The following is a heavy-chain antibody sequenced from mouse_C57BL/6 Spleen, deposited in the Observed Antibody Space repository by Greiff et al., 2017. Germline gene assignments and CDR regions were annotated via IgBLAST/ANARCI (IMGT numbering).Heavy chain of an antibody. V-gene: IGHV1-39*01. CDR2: INPNYGTT. Sequence: VQLQQSGPELVKPGASVKISCKASGYSFTDYNMNWVKQSNGKSLEWIGVINPNYGTTSYNQKCKGKATLTVDQSSSTAYMQLNSLTSEDSAVYYCAREDGLDSSGSSFAYWGQGTLVTVAA. CDR1: GYSFTDYN. CDR3: AREDGLDSSGSSFAY. D-gene: IGHD3-2*02. J-gene: IGHJ3*01.